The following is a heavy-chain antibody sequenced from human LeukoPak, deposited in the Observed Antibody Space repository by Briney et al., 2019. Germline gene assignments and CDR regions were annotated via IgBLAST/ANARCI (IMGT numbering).Heavy chain of an antibody. J-gene: IGHJ4*02. CDR3: ARGRYYLDS. CDR1: GFTFGTYW. Sequence: PGGSLRLSCAASGFTFGTYWMHWVRQAPGKGLVWVSRFNSDGRSTYYADSVKGRFTISRDNAKNTLYMQMNSLRAEDTAVYYCARGRYYLDSWGQGTLVTVSS. CDR2: FNSDGRST. D-gene: IGHD3-3*01. V-gene: IGHV3-74*01.